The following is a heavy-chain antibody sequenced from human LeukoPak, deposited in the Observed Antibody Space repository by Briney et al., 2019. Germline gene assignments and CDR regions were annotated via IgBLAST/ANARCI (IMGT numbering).Heavy chain of an antibody. CDR2: TYYRSKWYN. Sequence: SQTLSLTCAISGDSVSSNSAAWNWIRQSPSRGLEWLGRTYYRSKWYNDYAVSVKSRITINPDTSKNQFSLQLNSVTPEDTAVYYCARDSETSSWSATIFDYWGQGTLVTVSS. J-gene: IGHJ4*02. CDR1: GDSVSSNSAA. CDR3: ARDSETSSWSATIFDY. D-gene: IGHD6-13*01. V-gene: IGHV6-1*01.